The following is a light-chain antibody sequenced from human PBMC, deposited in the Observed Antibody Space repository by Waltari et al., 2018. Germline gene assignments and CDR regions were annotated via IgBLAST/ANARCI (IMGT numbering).Light chain of an antibody. CDR1: SSDVGSYNL. CDR2: EDI. J-gene: IGLJ1*01. Sequence: HSALTQPASVSGSPGQSITISCTGTSSDVGSYNLVSWYQQHPGNPPKIWIYEDIKRPAGASNRFSGSKSANTASLTISGLQAEDEADYYCFSYAGSGIYVFGTGTKVTV. CDR3: FSYAGSGIYV. V-gene: IGLV2-23*01.